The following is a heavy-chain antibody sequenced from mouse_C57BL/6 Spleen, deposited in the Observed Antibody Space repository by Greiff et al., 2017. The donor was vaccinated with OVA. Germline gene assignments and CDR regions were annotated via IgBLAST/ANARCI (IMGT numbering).Heavy chain of an antibody. J-gene: IGHJ1*03. CDR3: ARGRDGGYFDV. V-gene: IGHV1-50*01. D-gene: IGHD3-3*01. CDR2: IDPSDSYT. Sequence: VQPQQPGAELVKPGASVKLSCKASGYTFTSYWMQWVKQRPGQGLEWIGEIDPSDSYTNYNQKFKGKATLTVDTSSSTAYMQLSSLTSEDSAVYYCARGRDGGYFDVWGTGTTVTVSS. CDR1: GYTFTSYW.